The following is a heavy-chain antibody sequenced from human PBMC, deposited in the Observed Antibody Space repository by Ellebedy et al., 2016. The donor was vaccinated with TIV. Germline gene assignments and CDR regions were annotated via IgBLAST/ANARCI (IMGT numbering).Heavy chain of an antibody. Sequence: GESLKISCAASGFTFSSYAMSWVRQAPGKGLEWVSTISNTGSRTYYADSVEGRFIISRDNSKKTLYLQMNSLRAEDTAVYYCARRRAVTSIRYFDYWGQGTLVTVSS. V-gene: IGHV3-23*01. CDR3: ARRRAVTSIRYFDY. D-gene: IGHD2-21*02. CDR2: ISNTGSRT. J-gene: IGHJ4*02. CDR1: GFTFSSYA.